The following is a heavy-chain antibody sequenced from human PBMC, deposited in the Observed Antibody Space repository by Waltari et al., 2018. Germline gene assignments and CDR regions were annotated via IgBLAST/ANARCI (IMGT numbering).Heavy chain of an antibody. CDR2: IIPIFGTA. Sequence: QVQLVQSGAEVKKTGSSVKVSCKASGCTFSSYAISWVRQAPGQGLEWMGRIIPIFGTANYAQKFQGRVTITADESTSTAYMELSSLRSEDTAVYYCARDLPSITGTTPFDYWGQGTLVTVSS. D-gene: IGHD1-20*01. V-gene: IGHV1-69*15. CDR3: ARDLPSITGTTPFDY. J-gene: IGHJ4*02. CDR1: GCTFSSYA.